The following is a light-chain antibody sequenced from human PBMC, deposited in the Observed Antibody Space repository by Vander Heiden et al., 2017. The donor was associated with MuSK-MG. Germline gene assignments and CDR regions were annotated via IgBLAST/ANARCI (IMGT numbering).Light chain of an antibody. CDR3: GSYAGSSTLV. CDR1: SSDVGSYNL. J-gene: IGLJ2*01. Sequence: QSALTQPASVSGSPGQSLTISCPGTSSDVGSYNLVSWYQQHPGKAPKLMIYEVSKRPSGVSNRFSGSKSGNTASLTISGLQAEDEAEYYCGSYAGSSTLVFGGGTKLTVL. CDR2: EVS. V-gene: IGLV2-23*02.